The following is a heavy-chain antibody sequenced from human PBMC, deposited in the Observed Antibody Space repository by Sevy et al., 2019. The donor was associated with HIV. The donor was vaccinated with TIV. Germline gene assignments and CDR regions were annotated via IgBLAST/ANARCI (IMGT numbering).Heavy chain of an antibody. Sequence: GGSLRLSCAASGFTFDDYAMHWVRQAPGKGLEWVSTITWNSGSIDYADSVKGRFTISRDNAKNSLYLQMNSLRAEDTAVYYCVREGVGGYSYSLDCWGQGTLVTVSS. J-gene: IGHJ4*02. CDR2: ITWNSGSI. CDR1: GFTFDDYA. CDR3: VREGVGGYSYSLDC. V-gene: IGHV3-9*01. D-gene: IGHD5-18*01.